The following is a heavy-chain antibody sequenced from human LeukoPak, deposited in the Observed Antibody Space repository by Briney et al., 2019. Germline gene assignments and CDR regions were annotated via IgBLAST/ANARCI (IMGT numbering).Heavy chain of an antibody. D-gene: IGHD2-21*02. Sequence: PSETLSLTCTVSGGSISSYYWGWIRQPPGKGLEWIRSIYYSGSTYYNPSLKSRVTISVDTSKNQFSLKLSSVTAADTAVYYCARHGPHIVVVTAPFDYWGQGTLVTVSS. CDR2: IYYSGST. V-gene: IGHV4-39*01. CDR1: GGSISSYY. J-gene: IGHJ4*02. CDR3: ARHGPHIVVVTAPFDY.